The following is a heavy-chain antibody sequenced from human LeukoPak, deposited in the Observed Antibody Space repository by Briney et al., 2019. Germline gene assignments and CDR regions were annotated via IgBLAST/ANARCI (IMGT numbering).Heavy chain of an antibody. CDR2: INHSGST. V-gene: IGHV4-34*01. CDR1: GGSFSGYY. D-gene: IGHD3-22*01. Sequence: SETLSLTCAVYGGSFSGYYWSWIRQPPGKGLEWIGEINHSGSTNYNPSLKSRVTISVDTSKNQFSLKLSSVTAADTAVYYCARVVVIMGNYYYYVDVWGKGTTVTVSS. CDR3: ARVVVIMGNYYYYVDV. J-gene: IGHJ6*03.